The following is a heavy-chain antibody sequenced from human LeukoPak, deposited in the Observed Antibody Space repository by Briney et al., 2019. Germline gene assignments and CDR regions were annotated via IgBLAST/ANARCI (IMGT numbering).Heavy chain of an antibody. CDR1: GFTFSSYW. V-gene: IGHV3-7*04. J-gene: IGHJ3*02. D-gene: IGHD1-26*01. CDR3: ARGSGSYYMDAFDI. Sequence: PGGSLRLSCAASGFTFSSYWMSWVRQAPGKGLEWVANIKQDGSEKYYVDSVKGRFTISRDNAKNSLYLQMNSLRAEDTAVYYCARGSGSYYMDAFDIWGQGTMVTVSS. CDR2: IKQDGSEK.